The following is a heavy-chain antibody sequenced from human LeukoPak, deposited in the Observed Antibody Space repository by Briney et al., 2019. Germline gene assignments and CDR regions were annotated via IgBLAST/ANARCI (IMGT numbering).Heavy chain of an antibody. Sequence: GGSLRLSCAASGFTFSSYSMNWARQAPGKGLEWVSYIISSSSTIYYADSVKGRFTISRDNAKNSLYLQMNSLRAEDTAVYYCARDLSYGYVLSYYFDYWGQGTLVTVSS. CDR2: IISSSSTI. D-gene: IGHD5-18*01. CDR1: GFTFSSYS. J-gene: IGHJ4*02. V-gene: IGHV3-48*01. CDR3: ARDLSYGYVLSYYFDY.